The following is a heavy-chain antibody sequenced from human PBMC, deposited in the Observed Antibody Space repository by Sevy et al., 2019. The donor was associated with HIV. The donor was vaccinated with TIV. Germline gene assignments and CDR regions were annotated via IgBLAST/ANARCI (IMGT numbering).Heavy chain of an antibody. D-gene: IGHD5-18*01. V-gene: IGHV3-30*02. Sequence: GGSLRLSCAASGFTFSSYGMHWVRQAPGKGLEWVAFIRYDGNNKYYVDSVKGRFTISRDNSKNTLYLQMNSLRAEDTAVYYCAKEYSYGYYFDYWGQGTLVTVSS. CDR3: AKEYSYGYYFDY. CDR2: IRYDGNNK. CDR1: GFTFSSYG. J-gene: IGHJ4*02.